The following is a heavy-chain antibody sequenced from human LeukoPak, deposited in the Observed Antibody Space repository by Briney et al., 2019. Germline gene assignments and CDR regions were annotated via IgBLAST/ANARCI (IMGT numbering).Heavy chain of an antibody. V-gene: IGHV4-31*03. CDR2: IYYNGNT. CDR3: ARSYDSSGYYIGNWFDR. CDR1: GASVSSGGYY. J-gene: IGHJ5*02. Sequence: SETLSLTCIVSGASVSSGGYYWSWIRQPPGKGLEWIGYIYYNGNTYYNPSLKSRVTISVDTSKNQFSLRLNSVTAADTAVYYCARSYDSSGYYIGNWFDRWGQGTLVTVYS. D-gene: IGHD3-22*01.